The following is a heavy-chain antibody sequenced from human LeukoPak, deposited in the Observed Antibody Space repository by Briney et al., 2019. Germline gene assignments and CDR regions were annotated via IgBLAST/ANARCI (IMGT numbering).Heavy chain of an antibody. V-gene: IGHV3-30*02. CDR3: AKERGIFAFFDY. CDR2: IRYDGSNK. Sequence: GGSLRLSCAASGFTFSSYGMHWVRQAPGKGLEWVAFIRYDGSNKYYADSVKGRFTISRDNSKNTLYLQMNSLRAEDTAVYYCAKERGIFAFFDYWGQGTLVTVSS. CDR1: GFTFSSYG. J-gene: IGHJ4*02. D-gene: IGHD3-3*01.